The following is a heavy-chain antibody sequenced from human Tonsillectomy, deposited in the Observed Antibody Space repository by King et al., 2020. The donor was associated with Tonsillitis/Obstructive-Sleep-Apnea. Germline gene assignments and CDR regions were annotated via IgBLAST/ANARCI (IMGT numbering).Heavy chain of an antibody. CDR1: GGTFSSYA. CDR2: IIPILGIA. CDR3: ARGAEVLSDSPFDY. D-gene: IGHD2-15*01. J-gene: IGHJ4*02. V-gene: IGHV1-69*09. Sequence: QLVQSGAEVKKPGSSVKVSCKASGGTFSSYAISWVRQAPGQGLEWMGRIIPILGIANYAQKFQGRVTMTADKATSTAYMELSSLRSEDTAGYYCARGAEVLSDSPFDYWGQGTLVTVSS.